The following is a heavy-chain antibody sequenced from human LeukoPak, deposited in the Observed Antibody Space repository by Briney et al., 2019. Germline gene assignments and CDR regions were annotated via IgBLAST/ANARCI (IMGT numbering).Heavy chain of an antibody. CDR3: ASSGSLTTVTEYTPDYYYYGMDV. Sequence: ASVKVSCKASGYTFTSYYMHWVRQAPGQGLEWMGIINPSGGSTSYAQKFQGRVTMTRDTSTSTAYMELSSLRSEDTAVYYCASSGSLTTVTEYTPDYYYYGMDVWGQGTTVTVSS. J-gene: IGHJ6*02. V-gene: IGHV1-46*01. D-gene: IGHD4-17*01. CDR2: INPSGGST. CDR1: GYTFTSYY.